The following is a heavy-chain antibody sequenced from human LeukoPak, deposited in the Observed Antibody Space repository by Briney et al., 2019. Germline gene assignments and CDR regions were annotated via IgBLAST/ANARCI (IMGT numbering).Heavy chain of an antibody. J-gene: IGHJ4*02. CDR1: GFTFSDSG. D-gene: IGHD1-26*01. V-gene: IGHV3-73*01. CDR2: IRSKADSYAT. Sequence: GGSLRLSCAASGFTFSDSGMHWVRQASGKGLEWVGHIRSKADSYATVYAASVKGRFTITRDDSENTAYLQMNSLKIEDAAVYYCATFPSGSYSAYWGQGTLSPSPQ. CDR3: ATFPSGSYSAY.